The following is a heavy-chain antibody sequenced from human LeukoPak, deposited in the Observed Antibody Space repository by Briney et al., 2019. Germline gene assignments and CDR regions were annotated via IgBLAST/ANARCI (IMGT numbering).Heavy chain of an antibody. CDR3: ARDPVGATPADY. CDR1: GYTFTSYG. V-gene: IGHV1-18*01. D-gene: IGHD1-26*01. Sequence: ASVKVSCKASGYTFTSYGISWVRQAPGQGLGGMGWISAYNGNTNYAQKLQGRVTMTTDTSTGTAYMELRSLRSDDTAVYYCARDPVGATPADYWGQGTLVTVSS. J-gene: IGHJ4*02. CDR2: ISAYNGNT.